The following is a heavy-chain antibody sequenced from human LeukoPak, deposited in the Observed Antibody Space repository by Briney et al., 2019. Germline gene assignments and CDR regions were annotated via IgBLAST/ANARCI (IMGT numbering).Heavy chain of an antibody. Sequence: ASVKVSCKASGYTFTGYYMHWVRQAPGQGLEWMGWINPNSGGTNYAQKFQGRVTMTRDTSISTAYTELSRLRSDDTAVYYCARVGVIYYNWFDPWGQGTLVTVSS. D-gene: IGHD5-12*01. CDR3: ARVGVIYYNWFDP. CDR1: GYTFTGYY. V-gene: IGHV1-2*02. J-gene: IGHJ5*02. CDR2: INPNSGGT.